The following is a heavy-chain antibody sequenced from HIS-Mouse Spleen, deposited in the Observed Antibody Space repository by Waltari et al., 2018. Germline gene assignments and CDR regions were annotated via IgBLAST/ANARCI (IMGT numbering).Heavy chain of an antibody. D-gene: IGHD6-6*01. Sequence: QVQLQESGPGLVKPSQTLSLTCTVPGGSISSGGSSVSCTRQHPGKGLEWIGYIYYSGSTYYNPSLKSRVTISVDTSKNQFSLKLSSVTAADTAVYYCARGIAARPWFDPWGQGTLVTVSS. CDR1: GGSISSGGSS. CDR3: ARGIAARPWFDP. V-gene: IGHV4-31*03. J-gene: IGHJ5*02. CDR2: IYYSGST.